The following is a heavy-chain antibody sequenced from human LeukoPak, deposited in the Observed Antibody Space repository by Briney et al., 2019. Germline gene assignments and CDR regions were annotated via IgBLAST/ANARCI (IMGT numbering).Heavy chain of an antibody. Sequence: GGSLRLSCTVSGFTVSSNSMSWVRQAPGKGLEWVSSISSSSSYIYYADSVKGRFTISRDNAKNSLYLQMNSLRAEDTAVYYCARRGVNDAFDIWGQGTMVTVSS. D-gene: IGHD3-10*01. CDR1: GFTVSSNS. CDR3: ARRGVNDAFDI. J-gene: IGHJ3*02. CDR2: ISSSSSYI. V-gene: IGHV3-21*01.